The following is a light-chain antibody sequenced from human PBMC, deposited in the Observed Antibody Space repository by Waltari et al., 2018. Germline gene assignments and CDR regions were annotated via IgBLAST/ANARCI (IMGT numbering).Light chain of an antibody. CDR1: QSVSRY. Sequence: EIVLTQSPATLSLSPGERATLSCRASQSVSRYLAWYQQKLGQAPRLLIYDASNRTTGIPARFSGSGSGTDFTLTISSLEPEDFAVYYCQRRGHWPPGATFGPGTRVDIK. V-gene: IGKV3-11*01. CDR3: QRRGHWPPGAT. J-gene: IGKJ3*01. CDR2: DAS.